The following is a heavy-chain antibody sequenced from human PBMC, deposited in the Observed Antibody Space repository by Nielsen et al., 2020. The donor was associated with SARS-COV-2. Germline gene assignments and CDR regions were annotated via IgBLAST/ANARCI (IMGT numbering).Heavy chain of an antibody. CDR1: GFPFSDSY. Sequence: GESLKISCLASGFPFSDSYMSWIRQAPGKGLEWISYISDSSYYTNYADSVKGRFTISRDNAKNSLYLQMNSLRAEDTAVYYCARYPLPRYSSSWSLDYWGQGTLVTVSS. V-gene: IGHV3-11*03. D-gene: IGHD6-13*01. J-gene: IGHJ4*02. CDR3: ARYPLPRYSSSWSLDY. CDR2: ISDSSYYT.